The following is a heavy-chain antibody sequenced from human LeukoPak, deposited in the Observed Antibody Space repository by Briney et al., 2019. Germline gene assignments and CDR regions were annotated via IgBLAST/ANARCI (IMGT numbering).Heavy chain of an antibody. D-gene: IGHD6-19*01. CDR3: ARGGIAVAGTDYGMDV. J-gene: IGHJ6*02. CDR2: IYSGGST. Sequence: HPGGSLRLSCAASGFTFSNYWMHWVRQAPGKGLEWVSVIYSGGSTYYADSVKGRFTISRHNSKNTLYLQMNSLRAEDTAVYYCARGGIAVAGTDYGMDVWGQGTTVTVSS. CDR1: GFTFSNYW. V-gene: IGHV3-53*04.